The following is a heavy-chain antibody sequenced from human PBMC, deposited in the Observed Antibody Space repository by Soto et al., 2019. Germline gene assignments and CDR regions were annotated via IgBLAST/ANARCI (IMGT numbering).Heavy chain of an antibody. D-gene: IGHD3-10*01. CDR2: ISGSGGST. Sequence: EVQLLESGGGLVQPGGSLRLSCAASGFTFSSYAMSWVHQAPGKGLEWVSAISGSGGSTYYADSVKGRFTISRDNSKNTLYLQMNSLRAEDTAVYYCAKAIWFGESATDYWGQGTLVTVSS. CDR1: GFTFSSYA. J-gene: IGHJ4*02. V-gene: IGHV3-23*01. CDR3: AKAIWFGESATDY.